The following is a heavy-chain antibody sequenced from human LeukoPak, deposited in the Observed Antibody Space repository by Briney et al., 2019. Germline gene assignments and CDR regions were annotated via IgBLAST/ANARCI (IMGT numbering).Heavy chain of an antibody. V-gene: IGHV3-23*01. J-gene: IGHJ4*02. Sequence: GGSLRLSCAASGFRFSDFTMTWVRQAPGKGLEWVSGISGSGANTDYADSVKGRFTISRDNSKATLYVQMNSLTAEDTAVYFCAKGWSIYYDGSGFPDYWGQGTLVTVSS. CDR1: GFRFSDFT. CDR2: ISGSGANT. D-gene: IGHD3-22*01. CDR3: AKGWSIYYDGSGFPDY.